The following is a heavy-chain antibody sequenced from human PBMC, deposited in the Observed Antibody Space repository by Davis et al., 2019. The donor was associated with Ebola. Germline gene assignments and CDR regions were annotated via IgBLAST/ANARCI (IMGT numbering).Heavy chain of an antibody. D-gene: IGHD1-26*01. CDR3: ARDLSIVGATWYYGMDV. Sequence: GESLKISCAASGFTFSAYSMNWVRQAPGKGLEWVSSISSSSSYIYYADSVKGRFTISRDNAKNSLYLQMNSLRAEDTAVYYCARDLSIVGATWYYGMDVWGKGTTVTVSS. J-gene: IGHJ6*04. V-gene: IGHV3-21*01. CDR1: GFTFSAYS. CDR2: ISSSSSYI.